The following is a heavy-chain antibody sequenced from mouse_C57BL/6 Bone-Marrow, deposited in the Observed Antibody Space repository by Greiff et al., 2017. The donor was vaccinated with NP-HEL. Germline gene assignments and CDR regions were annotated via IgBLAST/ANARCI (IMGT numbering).Heavy chain of an antibody. Sequence: EVKLQESGGGLVKPGGSLKLSCAASGFTFSSYTMSWVRQTPEKRLEWVATISGGGGNTYYPDSVKGRFPISRDNAKNTLYLQMSSLRSEDAALYYCARGGYGSGYWGQGTLVTVSA. CDR3: ARGGYGSGY. V-gene: IGHV5-9*01. CDR2: ISGGGGNT. J-gene: IGHJ3*01. D-gene: IGHD1-1*01. CDR1: GFTFSSYT.